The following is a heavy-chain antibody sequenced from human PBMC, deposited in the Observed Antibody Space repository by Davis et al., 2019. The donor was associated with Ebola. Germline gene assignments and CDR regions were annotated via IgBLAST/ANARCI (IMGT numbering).Heavy chain of an antibody. CDR2: ISAYNGNT. Sequence: AASVKVSCKASGYTFTSYGISWVRQAPGQGLEWMGWISAYNGNTNYAQKLQGRVTMTRDTSTSTAYMELRSLRSDDTAVYYCARGYCTNGVCGESVYWGQGTLVTVSS. D-gene: IGHD2-8*01. J-gene: IGHJ4*02. V-gene: IGHV1-18*01. CDR3: ARGYCTNGVCGESVY. CDR1: GYTFTSYG.